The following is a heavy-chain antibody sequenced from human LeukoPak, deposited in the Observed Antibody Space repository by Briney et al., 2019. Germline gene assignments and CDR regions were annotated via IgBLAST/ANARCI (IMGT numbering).Heavy chain of an antibody. CDR3: ARIDYYYDSSGSTYNWFDP. CDR2: IHHSGGI. V-gene: IGHV4-4*02. J-gene: IGHJ5*02. CDR1: GDSISSDIW. Sequence: SGTLSLTCAVSGDSISSDIWWNWVRQPPGKGLEWIGEIHHSGGINYNPSLKSRVTISVDRSKNQFSLKLSSVTAADTAVYYCARIDYYYDSSGSTYNWFDPWGQGTLVTVSS. D-gene: IGHD3-22*01.